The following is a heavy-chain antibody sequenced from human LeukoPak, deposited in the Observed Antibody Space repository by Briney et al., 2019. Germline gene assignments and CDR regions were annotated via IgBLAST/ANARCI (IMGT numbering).Heavy chain of an antibody. Sequence: ASVKVSCKSSVGTFTDYGISWVRPAPGQGLEWMGRIIPIFTTANYAQKFQGRVTITADTSTNTAYMELTSLRSEDTAVYYCASDGGFEYYFDYWGQGTLLTVSS. D-gene: IGHD2/OR15-2a*01. CDR2: IIPIFTTA. J-gene: IGHJ4*02. CDR1: VGTFTDYG. CDR3: ASDGGFEYYFDY. V-gene: IGHV1-69*06.